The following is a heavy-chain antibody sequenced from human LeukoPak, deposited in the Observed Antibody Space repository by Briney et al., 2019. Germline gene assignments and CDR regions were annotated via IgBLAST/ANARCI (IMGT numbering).Heavy chain of an antibody. CDR2: ISSSGSTI. CDR3: ARDLAPSGENYYGMDV. CDR1: GFTFSDYY. Sequence: PGGSLRLSCAASGFTFSDYYMSWIRQAPGKGLEWVSYISSSGSTIYYADSVKGRFTISRDNAKNSLYLQMNSLRAEDTAVYYCARDLAPSGENYYGMDVWGQGTTVTVSS. V-gene: IGHV3-11*01. J-gene: IGHJ6*02. D-gene: IGHD3-10*01.